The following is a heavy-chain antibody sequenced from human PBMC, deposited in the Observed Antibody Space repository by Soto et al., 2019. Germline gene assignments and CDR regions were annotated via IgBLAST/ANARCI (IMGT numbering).Heavy chain of an antibody. CDR3: ARDGSTSWYSYDYHGMDV. V-gene: IGHV3-7*05. CDR2: INQDGGEK. D-gene: IGHD5-18*01. CDR1: GFTFRTYG. J-gene: IGHJ6*02. Sequence: EVQLVESGGGLVQPGGSLRLSCGASGFTFRTYGLSWVRQVPGKGLEWVANINQDGGEKNYVDSVTGRFTISRDNAKNSLYLQMSSLRAEDTALYYCARDGSTSWYSYDYHGMDVWGQGTTVTVSS.